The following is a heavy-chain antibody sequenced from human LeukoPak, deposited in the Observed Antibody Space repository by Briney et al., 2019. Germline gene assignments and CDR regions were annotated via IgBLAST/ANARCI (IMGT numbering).Heavy chain of an antibody. D-gene: IGHD3-10*01. CDR1: GYTFTSYY. CDR3: AGGTYYYGNY. CDR2: INPSGGST. V-gene: IGHV1-46*01. J-gene: IGHJ4*02. Sequence: ASVKVSCKASGYTFTSYYMHWVRLAPGQELEWMGIINPSGGSTSYAQKFQGRVTMARDMSTSTVYMELSSLRSEDTAVYYCAGGTYYYGNYWGQGTLVTVSS.